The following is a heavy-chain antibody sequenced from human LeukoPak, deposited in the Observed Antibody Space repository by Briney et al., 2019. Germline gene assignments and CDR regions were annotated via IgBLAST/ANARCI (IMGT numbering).Heavy chain of an antibody. CDR3: ARGPPEFCSGGSCYSGRNWFDP. D-gene: IGHD2-15*01. Sequence: ASVKVSCKASGYISTGYYMHWVRQAPGQGLEWMGWINPNSGDADYTQKFKGRVTMTRDTSISTAYMALSRLRSDDTAIYYCARGPPEFCSGGSCYSGRNWFDPWGQGTLVTVSS. CDR1: GYISTGYY. J-gene: IGHJ5*02. V-gene: IGHV1-2*02. CDR2: INPNSGDA.